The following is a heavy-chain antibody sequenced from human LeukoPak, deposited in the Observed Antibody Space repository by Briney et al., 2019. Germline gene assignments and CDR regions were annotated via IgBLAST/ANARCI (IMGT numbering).Heavy chain of an antibody. V-gene: IGHV3-23*01. CDR1: GFTYSSHA. Sequence: GGSLRLSCAASGFTYSSHAMSWARQAPGKGLEWVSVISGSGGNTYYADSVKGRFAISRDNSKDTLFLQMNSLRAEDTAVYYCAKVTSWSFTWGQGTLVTVSS. D-gene: IGHD2-2*01. CDR3: AKVTSWSFT. J-gene: IGHJ5*02. CDR2: ISGSGGNT.